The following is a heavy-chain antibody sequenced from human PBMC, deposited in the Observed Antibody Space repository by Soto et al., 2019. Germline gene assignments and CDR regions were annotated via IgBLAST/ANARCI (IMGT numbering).Heavy chain of an antibody. D-gene: IGHD3-10*02. CDR3: AKLVRDDVRRSDLDH. CDR2: FYYSGTT. V-gene: IGHV4-39*01. Sequence: SETLSLTCTVSGDSLTASYSNWAWIRQPPGKGLEWIGTFYYSGTTSQNPPLRSRITISGDTSRNQFYLNLRSVTAADSGVYYCAKLVRDDVRRSDLDHWGQGTLVNVSS. J-gene: IGHJ4*02. CDR1: GDSLTASYSN.